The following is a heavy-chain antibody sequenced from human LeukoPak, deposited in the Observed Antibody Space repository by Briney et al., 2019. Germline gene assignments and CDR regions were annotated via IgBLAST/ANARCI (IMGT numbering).Heavy chain of an antibody. D-gene: IGHD3-22*01. CDR1: GGTFSSYA. Sequence: GASVKVSCKASGGTFSSYAISWVRQAPGQGLEWMGRIIPILGIANYAQKFQDRVTITTDESTSTTYMELSSLRSEDTAVYYCARAPYYYDTSGLFGFDYWGQGTLVTVSS. V-gene: IGHV1-69*04. CDR2: IIPILGIA. CDR3: ARAPYYYDTSGLFGFDY. J-gene: IGHJ4*02.